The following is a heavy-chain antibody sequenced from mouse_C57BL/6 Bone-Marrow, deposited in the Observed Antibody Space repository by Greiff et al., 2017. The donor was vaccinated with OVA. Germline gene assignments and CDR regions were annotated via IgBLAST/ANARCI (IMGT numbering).Heavy chain of an antibody. CDR1: GFSLTSYG. CDR3: AKTYYDLRGAMDY. Sequence: QVQLQQSGPGLVQPSPSLSITCTVSGFSLTSYGVHWVRQSPGKGLEWLGVIWRGGSTDYNAAFMSRLSITKDNSKSQVFFKMNSLQADDTAIYYCAKTYYDLRGAMDYWGQGTSVTVSS. CDR2: IWRGGST. V-gene: IGHV2-5*01. J-gene: IGHJ4*01. D-gene: IGHD2-4*01.